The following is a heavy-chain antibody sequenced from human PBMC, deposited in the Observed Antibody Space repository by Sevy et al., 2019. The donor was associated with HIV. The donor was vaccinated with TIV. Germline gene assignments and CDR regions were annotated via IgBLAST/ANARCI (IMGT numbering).Heavy chain of an antibody. D-gene: IGHD6-19*01. CDR1: GFTFSSYW. CDR2: IKQDGSEK. Sequence: GGYLRLSCAASGFTFSSYWMSCVRQAPGKGLEWVANIKQDGSEKYYVDSVKGRFTISRDNAKNSLYLQMNSLRAEDTAVYYCARGRGSSGWYTTAFDYWGQGTLGTVSS. CDR3: ARGRGSSGWYTTAFDY. V-gene: IGHV3-7*01. J-gene: IGHJ4*02.